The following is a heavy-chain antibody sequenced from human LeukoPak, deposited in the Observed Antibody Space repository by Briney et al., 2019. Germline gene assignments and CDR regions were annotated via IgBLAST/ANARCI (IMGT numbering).Heavy chain of an antibody. CDR3: ARYYYDSSGYPYYFDY. V-gene: IGHV3-53*01. CDR1: GFIVSNNY. Sequence: GGSLRLSCAASGFIVSNNYMSWVHQAPGKGLEWVSVIYSGGSTYYADSVKGRFTISRDNSKNTVYLQMNSLRAEDTAVYYCARYYYDSSGYPYYFDYWGQGTLVTVSS. J-gene: IGHJ4*02. CDR2: IYSGGST. D-gene: IGHD3-22*01.